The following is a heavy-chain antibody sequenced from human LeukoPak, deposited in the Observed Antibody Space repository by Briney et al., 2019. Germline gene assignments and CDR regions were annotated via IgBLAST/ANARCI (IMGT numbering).Heavy chain of an antibody. D-gene: IGHD4-17*01. CDR3: AKLHYGDFVGS. Sequence: GGSLRLSCAASGFTFSSYAMSWVRQAPGKGLERVSNISGSGGSTYYADSVKGRFTISRDNSNNTLFLQMNSLRAEDTAIYYCAKLHYGDFVGSWGQGTLVTVSS. CDR1: GFTFSSYA. CDR2: ISGSGGST. J-gene: IGHJ5*02. V-gene: IGHV3-23*01.